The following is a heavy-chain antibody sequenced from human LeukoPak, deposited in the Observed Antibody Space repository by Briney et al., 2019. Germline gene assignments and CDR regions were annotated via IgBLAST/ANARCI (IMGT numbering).Heavy chain of an antibody. D-gene: IGHD1-26*01. J-gene: IGHJ6*03. CDR2: ITSGSSHI. Sequence: PGGSLRLSCAASGFTFSSYNMNWVRQTPGQGLEWVSSITSGSSHIYYADSVKGRFTISRDNAKSSLYLQMNSLRAEDTAVYYCARDPYSGSYGADYYYYMDVWGKGTTVTISS. CDR3: ARDPYSGSYGADYYYYMDV. CDR1: GFTFSSYN. V-gene: IGHV3-21*01.